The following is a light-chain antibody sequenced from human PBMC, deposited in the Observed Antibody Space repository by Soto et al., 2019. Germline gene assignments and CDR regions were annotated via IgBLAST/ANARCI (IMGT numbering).Light chain of an antibody. CDR3: QQYNNWPLS. Sequence: EIVMTQSPATLSVSPGEGATLSCRASQSVDTNLAWYQQTPGQAPRLLIYGASTRATGIPARFSGDGSGTDFTLTIISLQSEDFAVYYCQQYNNWPLSFGGGTKVEIK. CDR2: GAS. CDR1: QSVDTN. V-gene: IGKV3-15*01. J-gene: IGKJ4*01.